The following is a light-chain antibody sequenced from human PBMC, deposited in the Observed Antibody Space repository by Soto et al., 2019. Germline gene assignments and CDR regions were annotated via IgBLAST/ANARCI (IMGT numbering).Light chain of an antibody. CDR3: QHYYANPPYN. J-gene: IGKJ2*01. CDR1: QSFLYSSNNKNY. CDR2: WAS. Sequence: DIVMTQSPDSLAVFLGERATINCKSSQSFLYSSNNKNYLAWYQQKAGQPPKLLIYWASTRASGVPDRLSGSGSGTDFTLTISSLQAEDVAVYYCQHYYANPPYNFGQGTKLEIK. V-gene: IGKV4-1*01.